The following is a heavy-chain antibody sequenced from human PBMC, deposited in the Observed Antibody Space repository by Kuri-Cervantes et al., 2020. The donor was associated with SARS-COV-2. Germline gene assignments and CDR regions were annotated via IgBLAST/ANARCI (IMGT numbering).Heavy chain of an antibody. J-gene: IGHJ4*02. CDR2: IYYNGDT. CDR1: GDSVNSINYY. CDR3: ARGSSGSYPLDY. V-gene: IGHV4-61*01. D-gene: IGHD1-26*01. Sequence: SETLSLTCTVTGDSVNSINYYWTWIRQPPGKGLEWIGYIYYNGDTNYNPSLKSRVTISIDTSKNQLSLKLTSVTAADTAVYYCARGSSGSYPLDYWGQGTLVTVSS.